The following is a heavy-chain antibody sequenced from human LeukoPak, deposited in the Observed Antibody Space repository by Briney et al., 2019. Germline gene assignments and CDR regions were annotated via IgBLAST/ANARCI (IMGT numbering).Heavy chain of an antibody. CDR2: ISGSGGST. J-gene: IGHJ6*02. CDR3: ARDLTKLYLYGMDV. Sequence: GGSLRLSCAASGFTFSSYAMSWVRQAPGKGLEWVSTISGSGGSTSYADSVKGRFTISRDNSNNTLFLQMNSLRAEDTAVYYCARDLTKLYLYGMDVWGQGTTVTVSS. CDR1: GFTFSSYA. V-gene: IGHV3-23*01. D-gene: IGHD3-9*01.